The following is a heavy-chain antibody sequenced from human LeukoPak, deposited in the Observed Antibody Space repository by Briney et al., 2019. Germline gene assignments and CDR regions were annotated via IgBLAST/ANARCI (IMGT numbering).Heavy chain of an antibody. J-gene: IGHJ4*02. D-gene: IGHD2/OR15-2a*01. CDR3: AKGNNSISFNFDY. CDR1: GFTFRDFS. V-gene: IGHV3-43*02. CDR2: ISGDGGVT. Sequence: SGGSLRLSCAASGFTFRDFSMHWARQPPGKGLEWVSLISGDGGVTHYGDSVKGRFTISRDNSKNSLYLQMSSLRVEDTAFYYCAKGNNSISFNFDYWSQRTVVTVSS.